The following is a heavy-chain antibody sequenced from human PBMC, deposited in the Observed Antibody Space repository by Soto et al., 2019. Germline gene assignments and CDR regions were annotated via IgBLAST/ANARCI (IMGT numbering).Heavy chain of an antibody. V-gene: IGHV4-30-4*01. Sequence: SETLSLTCSVSGASVAGGSYYWSWVRQPPGKGLEWIGYIPSRGRPFYNPSLTSRGTISADTSKNQLSLQLTSVTAADTAVYYCARDTYSGYDFGLWGQGTLVTVS. CDR3: ARDTYSGYDFGL. CDR2: IPSRGRP. CDR1: GASVAGGSYY. J-gene: IGHJ5*02. D-gene: IGHD5-12*01.